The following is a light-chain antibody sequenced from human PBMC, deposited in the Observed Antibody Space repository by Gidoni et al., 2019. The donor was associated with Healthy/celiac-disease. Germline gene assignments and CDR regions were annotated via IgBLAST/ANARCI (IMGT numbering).Light chain of an antibody. CDR3: QQSYSTPFT. Sequence: DIQMTKSPSSLYASVGDRLTITCRAIQRISSYLNLYQQKQRKAPKLMIYASSSLQSGVPSRFSVTGSVTDFTLTISSLQPEDFATYNCQQSYSTPFTFGHGTKLEIK. CDR1: QRISSY. J-gene: IGKJ2*01. V-gene: IGKV1-39*01. CDR2: ASS.